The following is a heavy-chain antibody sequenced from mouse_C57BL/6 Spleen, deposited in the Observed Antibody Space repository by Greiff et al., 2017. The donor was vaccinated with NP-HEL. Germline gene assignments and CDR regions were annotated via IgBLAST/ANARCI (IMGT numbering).Heavy chain of an antibody. J-gene: IGHJ1*03. Sequence: VQLQQPGAELVKPGASVKMSCKASGYTFTSYWITWVKQRPGQGLEWIGDIYPGSGSTNYNEKFKSKATLTVDTSSSTAYMQLSSLTSEDSAVYYCARWDYDGSSYEYFDVWGTGTTVTVSS. CDR2: IYPGSGST. CDR3: ARWDYDGSSYEYFDV. V-gene: IGHV1-55*01. D-gene: IGHD1-1*01. CDR1: GYTFTSYW.